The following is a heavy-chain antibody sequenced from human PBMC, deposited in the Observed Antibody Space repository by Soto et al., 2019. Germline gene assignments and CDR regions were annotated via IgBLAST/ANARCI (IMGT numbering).Heavy chain of an antibody. V-gene: IGHV1-3*01. D-gene: IGHD2-15*01. CDR2: INAGNGNT. J-gene: IGHJ4*02. CDR3: ARVGSFVAATGFDY. CDR1: GYTFTSYA. Sequence: ASVKVSCKASGYTFTSYAMHWVRQAPGQRLEWMGWINAGNGNTKYSQKFQGRVTITRDTSASTAYMELSSLRSEDTAVYYCARVGSFVAATGFDYWGQGTLVTSPQ.